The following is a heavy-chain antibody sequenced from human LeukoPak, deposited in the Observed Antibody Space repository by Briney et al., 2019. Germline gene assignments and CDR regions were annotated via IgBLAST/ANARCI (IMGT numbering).Heavy chain of an antibody. V-gene: IGHV3-20*04. CDR3: ARVRGIVGAPDAFDI. CDR1: GFTFDDYG. CDR2: INWNGGST. J-gene: IGHJ3*02. Sequence: GGSLRLSCAASGFTFDDYGMSWVRQAPGKGLEWVSGINWNGGSTGYADSVKGRFTISRDNAKNSLYLQMNSLRAEDTALYYCARVRGIVGAPDAFDIWGQGTMVTVSS. D-gene: IGHD1-26*01.